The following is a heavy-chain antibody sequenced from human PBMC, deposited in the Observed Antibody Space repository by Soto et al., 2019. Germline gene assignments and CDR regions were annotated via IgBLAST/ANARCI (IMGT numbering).Heavy chain of an antibody. CDR1: GFTFSSYA. J-gene: IGHJ6*02. CDR3: ASSNGDYDYYGMDV. V-gene: IGHV3-64*04. D-gene: IGHD4-17*01. Sequence: PGGSLRLSCSASGFTFSSYAMHWVRQAPGKGLEYVSVITGGCSTYYADSVKGRFTISRDNSRNTLFLQMDSLRAEDTAVYYCASSNGDYDYYGMDVWGQGNTVTVSS. CDR2: ITGGCST.